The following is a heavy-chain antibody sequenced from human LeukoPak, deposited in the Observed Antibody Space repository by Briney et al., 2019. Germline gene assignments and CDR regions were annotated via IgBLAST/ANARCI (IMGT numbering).Heavy chain of an antibody. CDR2: ISYDGSNK. V-gene: IGHV3-30-3*01. J-gene: IGHJ4*02. Sequence: PGGSLRLSCAASGFTFSSYAMHWVRQAPGKGLEWVAVISYDGSNKYYADSVKGRFTISRDNSKNTLYLQMNSLRAEDTAVYYCASTETKGEMATYFDYWGQGTLVTVSS. CDR1: GFTFSSYA. D-gene: IGHD5-24*01. CDR3: ASTETKGEMATYFDY.